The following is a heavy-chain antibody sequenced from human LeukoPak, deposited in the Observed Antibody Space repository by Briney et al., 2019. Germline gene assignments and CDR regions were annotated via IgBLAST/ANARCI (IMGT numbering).Heavy chain of an antibody. Sequence: GGSLRLSCAASGFNFINYAMTWVRQAPGKGLEGVSAISSSGGSPYYADSVKGRFTISRDNPKNTLYLQMNSLRAEDTAVYYCAKRSGDYYYYGMDVWGQGTTVTVSS. D-gene: IGHD4-17*01. CDR3: AKRSGDYYYYGMDV. J-gene: IGHJ6*02. CDR1: GFNFINYA. V-gene: IGHV3-23*01. CDR2: ISSSGGSP.